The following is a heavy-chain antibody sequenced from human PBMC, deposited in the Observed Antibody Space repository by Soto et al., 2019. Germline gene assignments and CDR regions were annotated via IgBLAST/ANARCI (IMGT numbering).Heavy chain of an antibody. CDR1: GFTFSSYA. D-gene: IGHD3-3*01. CDR2: ISGSGGST. V-gene: IGHV3-23*01. Sequence: LRLSCAASGFTFSSYAMSWVRQAPGKGLEWVSAISGSGGSTYYADSVKGRFTISRDNSKNTLYLQMNSLRAEDTAVYYCAKDEGDFWSGYYTGDYYYYGMDVWGQGTTVTVS. J-gene: IGHJ6*02. CDR3: AKDEGDFWSGYYTGDYYYYGMDV.